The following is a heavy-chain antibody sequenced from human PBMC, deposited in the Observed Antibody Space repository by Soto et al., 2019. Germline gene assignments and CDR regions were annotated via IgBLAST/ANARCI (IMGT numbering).Heavy chain of an antibody. V-gene: IGHV4-4*02. J-gene: IGHJ6*02. CDR3: ARRRYSSSWSYYYGMDV. CDR1: GGSISSSNG. D-gene: IGHD6-13*01. Sequence: SETQSLTCAVSGGSISSSNGWSWVRQPPGKGLEWIGEIYHSGSTNYNPSLKSRVTISVDKSKNQFSLKLSSVTAADTAVYYCARRRYSSSWSYYYGMDVWGQGTTVTVSS. CDR2: IYHSGST.